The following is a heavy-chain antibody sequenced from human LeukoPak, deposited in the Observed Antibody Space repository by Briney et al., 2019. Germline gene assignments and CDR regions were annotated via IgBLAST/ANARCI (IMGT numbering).Heavy chain of an antibody. CDR3: AADLGYYDSSGYYRPYYFDY. Sequence: ASVKVSCKASGFTFTSSAVQWVRQARGQRLEWIGWIVVGSGNTNYAQKFQERVTITRDMSTSTAYMELSSLRSEDTAVYYCAADLGYYDSSGYYRPYYFDYWGQGTLVTVSS. D-gene: IGHD3-22*01. CDR1: GFTFTSSA. J-gene: IGHJ4*02. CDR2: IVVGSGNT. V-gene: IGHV1-58*01.